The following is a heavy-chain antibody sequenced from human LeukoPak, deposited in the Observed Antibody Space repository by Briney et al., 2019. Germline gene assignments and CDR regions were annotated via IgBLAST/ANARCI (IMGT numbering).Heavy chain of an antibody. CDR2: INHSGST. J-gene: IGHJ4*02. V-gene: IGHV4-34*01. CDR1: GGSFSGYY. Sequence: SETLSLTCAAYGGSFSGYYWSWIRQPPGKGLEWIGEINHSGSTNYNPSLKSRVTISVDTSKNQFSLKLSSVTAADTAVYYCARGSRITIFGVPHPPDYWGQGTLVTVSS. CDR3: ARGSRITIFGVPHPPDY. D-gene: IGHD3-3*01.